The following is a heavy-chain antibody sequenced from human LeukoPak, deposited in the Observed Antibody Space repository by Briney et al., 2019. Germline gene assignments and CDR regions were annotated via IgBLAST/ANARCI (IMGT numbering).Heavy chain of an antibody. CDR2: ISGSGGST. Sequence: GGSLRLSCAASGFMFSTYAMSWVRQAPGKGQEWVSLISGSGGSTYYADSVKGRFTISRDNGKNTLSLQMNSLRAEDTALYYCAKERLTTTTFDSWGRGTLVTVSS. J-gene: IGHJ4*02. CDR3: AKERLTTTTFDS. V-gene: IGHV3-23*01. D-gene: IGHD4-11*01. CDR1: GFMFSTYA.